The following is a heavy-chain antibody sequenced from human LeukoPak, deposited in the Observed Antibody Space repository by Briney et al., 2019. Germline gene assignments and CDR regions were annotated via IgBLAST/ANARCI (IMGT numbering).Heavy chain of an antibody. CDR3: AKEEGYGDYDFDY. CDR1: GYTFSSDG. J-gene: IGHJ4*02. V-gene: IGHV3-30*18. D-gene: IGHD4-17*01. Sequence: PGRSLRLSCAASGYTFSSDGMHRVPQAPGKGLGWVAVISYDGSNKYYVDSVKGRFTISRDNSKNTLYLQMNSLRAEDTAVYYCAKEEGYGDYDFDYWGQGTLVTVSS. CDR2: ISYDGSNK.